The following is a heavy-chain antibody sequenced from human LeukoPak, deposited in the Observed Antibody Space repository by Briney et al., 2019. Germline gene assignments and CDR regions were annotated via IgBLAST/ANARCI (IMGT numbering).Heavy chain of an antibody. CDR2: IYYSGTT. CDR3: ARRRPVAGTDLGSWYFDL. CDR1: GGSISSSSYY. V-gene: IGHV4-39*01. D-gene: IGHD6-19*01. J-gene: IGHJ2*01. Sequence: SETLSLTCTVSGGSISSSSYYWGWIRQPPGKGLEWIGSIYYSGTTYFNPSLKSRVTISVDTSKNQFSLKLSSVTAADTAVYYCARRRPVAGTDLGSWYFDLWGRGTLVTVSS.